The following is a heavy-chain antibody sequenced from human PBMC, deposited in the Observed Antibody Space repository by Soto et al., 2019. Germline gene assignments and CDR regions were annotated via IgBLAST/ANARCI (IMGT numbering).Heavy chain of an antibody. V-gene: IGHV1-18*01. Sequence: ASVKVSCKASGYTFTSYGISWVRQAPGQGLEWMGWISAYNGNTNYAQKLQGRVTMTTDTSTSTAYMELRSLRSDDTAVYYCALTLLLWFGESPKDAFDIWGQGTMVTVSS. J-gene: IGHJ3*02. CDR1: GYTFTSYG. CDR2: ISAYNGNT. CDR3: ALTLLLWFGESPKDAFDI. D-gene: IGHD3-10*01.